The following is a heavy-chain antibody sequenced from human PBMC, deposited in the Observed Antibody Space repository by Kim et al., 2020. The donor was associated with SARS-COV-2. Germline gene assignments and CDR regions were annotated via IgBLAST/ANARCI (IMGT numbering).Heavy chain of an antibody. CDR3: AKNIIYVLVACDI. CDR2: INDSGDNT. J-gene: IGHJ3*02. D-gene: IGHD3-10*01. V-gene: IGHV3-23*01. CDR1: GFTFSSDA. Sequence: GGSLRLSCAASGFTFSSDAMSWVRQAPGRGLEWVSGINDSGDNTYYADSVKGRFTISRDNSKNTLYLQMRSLRAEDTAVYICAKNIIYVLVACDIWGQGTMVTVSA.